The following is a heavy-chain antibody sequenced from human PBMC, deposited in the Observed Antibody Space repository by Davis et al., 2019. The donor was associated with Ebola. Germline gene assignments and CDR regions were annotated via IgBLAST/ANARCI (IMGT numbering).Heavy chain of an antibody. CDR1: GGTISSYY. Sequence: PSETLSLTCTVSGGTISSYYWSWIRQLPGKGLEWIGYIYYSGSTNYNPSLKSRVTISVDTSKNQFSLKLSSVTAADTAVYYCAREGYCSGGSCYSYNWFDPWGQGTLVTVSS. D-gene: IGHD2-15*01. CDR2: IYYSGST. J-gene: IGHJ5*02. CDR3: AREGYCSGGSCYSYNWFDP. V-gene: IGHV4-59*12.